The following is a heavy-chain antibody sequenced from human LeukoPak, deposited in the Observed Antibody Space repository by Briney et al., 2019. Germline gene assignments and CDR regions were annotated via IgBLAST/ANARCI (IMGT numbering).Heavy chain of an antibody. V-gene: IGHV4-59*08. CDR3: ARRSYSHGYSDYFDY. D-gene: IGHD5-18*01. CDR2: IYYSGST. J-gene: IGHJ4*02. CDR1: GGSISGYY. Sequence: SETLSLTCTVSGGSISGYYWSWIRQPPEKGLEWIGYIYYSGSTNYNPSLKSRVTISIDTSKNQFSLKLSSVTAADTAVYYCARRSYSHGYSDYFDYWGQGTLVTVSS.